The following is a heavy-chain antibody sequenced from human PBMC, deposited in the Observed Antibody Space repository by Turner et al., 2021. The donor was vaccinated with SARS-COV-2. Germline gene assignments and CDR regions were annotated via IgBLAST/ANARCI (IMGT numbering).Heavy chain of an antibody. D-gene: IGHD3-22*01. V-gene: IGHV3-21*01. CDR2: ISSSSSYI. J-gene: IGHJ5*02. Sequence: EVQLVESGGGLVKPGGSLRLSCPASGFTFSSYSMNWVRQAPGKGLEWVSSISSSSSYIYYADSMKGRFTISRDNAKNSLYLQMNSLRAEDTAVYYCARGTYYYDSSTYSGTNWFDPWGQGTLVTVSS. CDR1: GFTFSSYS. CDR3: ARGTYYYDSSTYSGTNWFDP.